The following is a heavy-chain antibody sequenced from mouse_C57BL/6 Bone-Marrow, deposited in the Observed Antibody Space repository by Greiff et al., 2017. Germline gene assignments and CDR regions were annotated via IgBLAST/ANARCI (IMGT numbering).Heavy chain of an antibody. V-gene: IGHV5-17*01. CDR3: ARLASYYFDY. Sequence: EVHLVESGGGLVKPGGSLKLTCAVSGFTFSDYGMHWVRQAPEKGLGWVAYISSGSSTIYYADTVKGRFTISRDNAKNNLFLQMTSLRSEDTAMYYCARLASYYFDYWGQGTTLTVSS. J-gene: IGHJ2*01. CDR2: ISSGSSTI. CDR1: GFTFSDYG.